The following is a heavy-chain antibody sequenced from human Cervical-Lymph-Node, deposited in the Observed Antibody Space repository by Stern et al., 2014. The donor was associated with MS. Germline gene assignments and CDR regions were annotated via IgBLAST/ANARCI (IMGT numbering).Heavy chain of an antibody. V-gene: IGHV3-9*01. Sequence: MQLVQSGGGLVQPGKSLRLSCAASGFTFDDYAMHWVRQAPGQGLEWVSGISWNSGDIGYADSVKGRFTISRDNAKNSLYLQMDSLRAEDTAFYYCAKGKRSFLLCGMDVWGQGTTVTVSS. CDR2: ISWNSGDI. J-gene: IGHJ6*02. CDR3: AKGKRSFLLCGMDV. D-gene: IGHD3-16*01. CDR1: GFTFDDYA.